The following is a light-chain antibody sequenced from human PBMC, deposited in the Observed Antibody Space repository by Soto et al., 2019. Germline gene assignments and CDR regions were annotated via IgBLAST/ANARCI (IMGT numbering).Light chain of an antibody. CDR3: QQYNNWPPRT. Sequence: EIVMTQSPATLSVSPGERATLSCRASQSVSSNLAWYQQKPSQAPRLLIYGASTRATGIPARFSGSGSGTEFTLTISSQQSEDFAVYYCQQYNNWPPRTFGQGTKVEIK. J-gene: IGKJ1*01. V-gene: IGKV3-15*01. CDR1: QSVSSN. CDR2: GAS.